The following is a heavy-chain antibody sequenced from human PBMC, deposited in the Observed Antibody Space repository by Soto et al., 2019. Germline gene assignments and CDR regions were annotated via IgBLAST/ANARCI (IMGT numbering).Heavy chain of an antibody. CDR3: LKDGLTSFFGLVYDGPNI. Sequence: EVQLVESGGGLVQPGRSLRLSCVASGFTFGDYGMHWVRQAPGRGPEWVSGITWNSGNIAYAETVKGRFTISRDNAKNSLYLQLNGLRAEDTALYYCLKDGLTSFFGLVYDGPNIWGHGTMVIVS. J-gene: IGHJ3*02. CDR1: GFTFGDYG. V-gene: IGHV3-9*01. CDR2: ITWNSGNI. D-gene: IGHD3-3*01.